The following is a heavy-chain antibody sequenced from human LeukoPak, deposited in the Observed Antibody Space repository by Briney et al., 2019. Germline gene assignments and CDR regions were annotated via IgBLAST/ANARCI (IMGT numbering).Heavy chain of an antibody. CDR2: IYPGGSET. D-gene: IGHD5-24*01. Sequence: GESLKISCKGLGYDFSTYWNAWVRQRPGKGMEWMGIIYPGGSETRYDPSFQGQVTISADRSTSTAYLQWSSLRASDTAMYYCARASRDGYNQNFDHWGQGTLVTVSS. CDR1: GYDFSTYW. J-gene: IGHJ4*02. V-gene: IGHV5-51*01. CDR3: ARASRDGYNQNFDH.